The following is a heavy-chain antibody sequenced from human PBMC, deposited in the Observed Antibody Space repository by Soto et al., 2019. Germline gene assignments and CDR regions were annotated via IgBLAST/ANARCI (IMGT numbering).Heavy chain of an antibody. Sequence: SVKVSCKASGGTFSSYAISWVRQAPGQGLEWMGGIIPIFGTANYAQKFQGRVTITADESTSTAYMELSSLRSEDTAVYYCARDRGYCSSTSCYGYYGMDVWGQGTTVTVSS. CDR3: ARDRGYCSSTSCYGYYGMDV. V-gene: IGHV1-69*13. J-gene: IGHJ6*02. CDR1: GGTFSSYA. CDR2: IIPIFGTA. D-gene: IGHD2-2*01.